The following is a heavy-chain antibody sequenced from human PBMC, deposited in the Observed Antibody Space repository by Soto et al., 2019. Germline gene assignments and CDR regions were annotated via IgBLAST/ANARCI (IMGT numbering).Heavy chain of an antibody. Sequence: QVRLQESGPGLVKPSETLSLTCTVSDGSINSDYWSWIRQPPGKGLEWIGYIFYTVSTNYNPSLKSRVTISLDKSKIHISLQRTSVTAADTAVYYCARGYYYYYIDVWGRGTTVTVSS. CDR2: IFYTVST. J-gene: IGHJ6*03. CDR1: DGSINSDY. V-gene: IGHV4-59*01. CDR3: ARGYYYYYIDV.